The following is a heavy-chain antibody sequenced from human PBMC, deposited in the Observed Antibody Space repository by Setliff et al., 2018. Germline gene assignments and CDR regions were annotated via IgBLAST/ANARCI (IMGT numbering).Heavy chain of an antibody. CDR1: GASISSGNDF. CDR2: IYTNGGT. Sequence: KPSETLSLTCSVSGASISSGNDFWNWIRQPAGKGLEWIGNIYTNGGTDYSPSLRIRVTISLGTSKNQFSLQLTSVTAADTAIYYCARSDDNFQYPDYWGQGTLVTVSS. D-gene: IGHD1-1*01. CDR3: ARSDDNFQYPDY. J-gene: IGHJ4*01. V-gene: IGHV4-61*09.